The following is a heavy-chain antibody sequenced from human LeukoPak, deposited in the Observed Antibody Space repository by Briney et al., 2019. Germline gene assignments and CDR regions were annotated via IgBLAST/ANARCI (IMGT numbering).Heavy chain of an antibody. V-gene: IGHV4-38-2*02. Sequence: SSETLSLTCTVSGYSISSGYYWVWLRQPPGKGLEWIGSIYHSGSTYYNPSLKSRVTISVDTSKNQFSLKLSSVTAADTAVYYCARDYYVTGSTDSDYWGQGTLVTVSS. CDR3: ARDYYVTGSTDSDY. CDR1: GYSISSGYY. J-gene: IGHJ4*02. CDR2: IYHSGST. D-gene: IGHD3-10*01.